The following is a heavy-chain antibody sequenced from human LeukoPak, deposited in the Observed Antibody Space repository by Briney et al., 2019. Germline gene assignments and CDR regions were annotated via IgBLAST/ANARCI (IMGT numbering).Heavy chain of an antibody. D-gene: IGHD3-3*01. CDR1: GFTFSSYA. CDR3: AKGLHYDFWSGYAGS. J-gene: IGHJ5*02. V-gene: IGHV3-23*01. CDR2: ISGSGGST. Sequence: GSLRLSCAASGFTFSSYAMSWVRQAPGKGLEWVSAISGSGGSTYYADSVKGRFTISRDNSKNTLYLQMNSLRAEDTAVYYCAKGLHYDFWSGYAGSWGQGTLVTVSS.